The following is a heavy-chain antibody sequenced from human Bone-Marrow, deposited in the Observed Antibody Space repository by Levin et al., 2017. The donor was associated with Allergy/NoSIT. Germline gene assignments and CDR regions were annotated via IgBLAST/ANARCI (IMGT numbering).Heavy chain of an antibody. D-gene: IGHD3-10*01. Sequence: HGESLKISCAASGFTFSSYWMHWVRQAPGKGLVWVSRINSDGSSTSYADSVKGRFTISRDNAKNTLYLQMNSLRAEDTAVYYCARVPYVVRGLSGWFDPWGQGTLVTVSS. CDR2: INSDGSST. CDR3: ARVPYVVRGLSGWFDP. V-gene: IGHV3-74*01. J-gene: IGHJ5*02. CDR1: GFTFSSYW.